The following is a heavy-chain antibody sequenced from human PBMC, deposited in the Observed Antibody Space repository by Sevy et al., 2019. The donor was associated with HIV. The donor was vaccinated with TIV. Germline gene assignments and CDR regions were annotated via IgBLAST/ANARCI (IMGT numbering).Heavy chain of an antibody. CDR2: MSANSGNT. Sequence: ASVKVSCRASGYTFTTYDINWVRQATGQGLEWMGWMSANSGNTGYAQRFQGRITMTRDTATRTAYRELSSLRAEDTAVYYCARFLSTGYYHYYAMDVWGQGTTVTVSS. V-gene: IGHV1-8*01. D-gene: IGHD2-2*01. J-gene: IGHJ6*02. CDR1: GYTFTTYD. CDR3: ARFLSTGYYHYYAMDV.